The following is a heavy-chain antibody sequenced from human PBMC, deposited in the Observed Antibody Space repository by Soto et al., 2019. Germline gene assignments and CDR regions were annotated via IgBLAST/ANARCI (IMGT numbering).Heavy chain of an antibody. CDR1: GYTFTNLG. D-gene: IGHD2-8*01. J-gene: IGHJ4*02. V-gene: IGHV1-18*04. CDR3: ARDLYPLAYYFDF. Sequence: GASVKVSCKASGYTFTNLGISWVRQAPGQGLEWLGWISGHNGNTKYAQRLKGRVTMTADTSTSTAYMELRSLRSDDTAVYYCARDLYPLAYYFDFWGQGTLVTVSS. CDR2: ISGHNGNT.